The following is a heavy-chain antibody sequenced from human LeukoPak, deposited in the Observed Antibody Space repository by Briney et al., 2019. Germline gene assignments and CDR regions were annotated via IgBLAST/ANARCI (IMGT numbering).Heavy chain of an antibody. V-gene: IGHV1-69*06. CDR2: IIPIFGTA. J-gene: IGHJ6*03. D-gene: IGHD6-19*01. Sequence: SVKVSCKASGYTFTSYAISWVRQAPGQGLEWMGGIIPIFGTANYAQKFQGRVTITADKSTSTAYMELSSLRSEDTAVYYCAREPSIAVAGTYYYYYMDVWGKGTTVTVSS. CDR3: AREPSIAVAGTYYYYYMDV. CDR1: GYTFTSYA.